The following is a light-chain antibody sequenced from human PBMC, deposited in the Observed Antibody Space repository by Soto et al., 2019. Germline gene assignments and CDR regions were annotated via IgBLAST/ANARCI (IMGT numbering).Light chain of an antibody. CDR2: GAS. CDR3: QQYDNWPPCT. V-gene: IGKV3-15*01. Sequence: VLAQSPATLSLSPVERATLSCRASQRISVNLAWYQQKPGQTPRLLIYGASTRATGIPARFSGSGFETEFTLTISSLQSEDFGVYYCQQYDNWPPCTFGQGTRLEIK. CDR1: QRISVN. J-gene: IGKJ5*01.